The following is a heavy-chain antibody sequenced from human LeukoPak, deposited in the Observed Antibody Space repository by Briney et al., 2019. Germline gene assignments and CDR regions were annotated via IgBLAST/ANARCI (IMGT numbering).Heavy chain of an antibody. CDR2: IYYSAST. Sequence: SETLSLACTVSGGSISSYYWSWIRQPPGKGLEWIGYIYYSASTNYNPSLKSRVTISVDTSKNQFSLKLSSVTAADTAVYYCARGAVAGTVISYWGQGTLVTVSS. V-gene: IGHV4-59*01. D-gene: IGHD6-19*01. CDR3: ARGAVAGTVISY. J-gene: IGHJ4*02. CDR1: GGSISSYY.